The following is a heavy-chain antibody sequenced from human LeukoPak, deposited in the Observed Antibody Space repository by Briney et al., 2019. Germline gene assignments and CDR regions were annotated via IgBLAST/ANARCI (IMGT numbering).Heavy chain of an antibody. CDR2: INHSGST. CDR3: ARRQQLVGGWFDP. CDR1: GGSFSGYY. Sequence: SETLSLTCAVYGGSFSGYYWSWIRQPPGKGLEWIGEINHSGSTNYNPSLKSRVTISVDTSKNQFSLKLSSVTAADTAVYYCARRQQLVGGWFDPWGQGTLVTVSS. V-gene: IGHV4-34*01. D-gene: IGHD6-13*01. J-gene: IGHJ5*02.